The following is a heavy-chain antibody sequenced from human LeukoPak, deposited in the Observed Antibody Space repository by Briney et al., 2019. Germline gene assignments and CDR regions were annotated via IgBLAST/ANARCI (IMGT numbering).Heavy chain of an antibody. CDR2: IYSDDNT. D-gene: IGHD4-23*01. CDR3: ARYYGGNFRNFDY. J-gene: IGHJ4*02. CDR1: GFTVSNNH. Sequence: GGSLRLSCAASGFTVSNNHMNWVRQAPGKRLEWVSVIYSDDNTYYADSVKGRFTISRDNSKNTLYLQMDSLRAEDTAVYYCARYYGGNFRNFDYWGQGTLVTVSS. V-gene: IGHV3-53*01.